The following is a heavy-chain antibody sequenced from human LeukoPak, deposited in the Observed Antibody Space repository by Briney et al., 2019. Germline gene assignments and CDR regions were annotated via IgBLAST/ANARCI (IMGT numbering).Heavy chain of an antibody. CDR2: ISGGGGTT. CDR1: GFTFSRYG. V-gene: IGHV3-23*01. CDR3: AKDRLTLDAFDI. Sequence: PGGSLRLSCAASGFTFSRYGMSWVRQAPGKGLEWVSGISGGGGTTYYADSVKGRFTISTDNSKNTLYLQMNSLRAEDTAVYYCAKDRLTLDAFDIWGQGTMVTVYS. J-gene: IGHJ3*02.